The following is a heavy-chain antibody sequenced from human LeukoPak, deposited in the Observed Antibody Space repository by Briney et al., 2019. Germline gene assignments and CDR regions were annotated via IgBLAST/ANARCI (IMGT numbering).Heavy chain of an antibody. CDR3: ARETGGGTLDY. D-gene: IGHD7-27*01. CDR2: ISGSGSTI. Sequence: GGSLRLSCAASGFTFSSFEINWVRQAPGKGLEWVSYISGSGSTIYCADSVKGRFTNSRDNAKNSLYLQMNSLRAEDTAVFYCARETGGGTLDYWGQGILVTVSS. J-gene: IGHJ4*02. CDR1: GFTFSSFE. V-gene: IGHV3-48*03.